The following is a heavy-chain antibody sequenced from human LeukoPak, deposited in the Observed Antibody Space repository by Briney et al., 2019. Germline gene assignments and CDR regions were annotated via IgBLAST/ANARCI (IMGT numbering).Heavy chain of an antibody. CDR2: IYYSGGN. V-gene: IGHV4-59*08. J-gene: IGHJ5*02. CDR1: GGSISGYY. CDR3: AKSAVRGLEGRFDP. D-gene: IGHD3-10*01. Sequence: PSETLSLTCTVSGGSISGYYWSWIRQPPGKGLEWIGNIYYSGGNKYNPSLKSRVTISVDTSRNQFSLKLTSVTAADTAVYYCAKSAVRGLEGRFDPWGQGTLVTVSS.